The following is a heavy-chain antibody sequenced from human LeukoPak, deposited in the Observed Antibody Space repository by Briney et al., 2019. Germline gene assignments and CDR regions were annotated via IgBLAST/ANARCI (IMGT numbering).Heavy chain of an antibody. Sequence: PGGSLRLSCAASGFTFSNYAMRWVRQAPGKGLEWVSGISGSGDSTYYADSVKGRFTISRDNSKNTLYLQMNSLRAEDTAVYYCAKPAQVIFDAFDIWGQGTMVTVSS. CDR2: ISGSGDST. V-gene: IGHV3-23*01. D-gene: IGHD3-16*02. CDR1: GFTFSNYA. CDR3: AKPAQVIFDAFDI. J-gene: IGHJ3*02.